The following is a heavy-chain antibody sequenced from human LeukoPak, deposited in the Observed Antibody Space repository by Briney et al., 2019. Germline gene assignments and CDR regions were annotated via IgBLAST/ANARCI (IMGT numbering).Heavy chain of an antibody. V-gene: IGHV4-59*01. J-gene: IGHJ1*01. CDR2: IYYSGST. Sequence: SETLSLTCTVSGGSISSYYWSWIRQPPGKGLEWIGYIYYSGSTNYNPSLKSRVTISVDTSKNQFSLKLSSVTAADTAVYYCALDPGIAAAGEGYFQHWGQGTLVTVSS. D-gene: IGHD6-13*01. CDR3: ALDPGIAAAGEGYFQH. CDR1: GGSISSYY.